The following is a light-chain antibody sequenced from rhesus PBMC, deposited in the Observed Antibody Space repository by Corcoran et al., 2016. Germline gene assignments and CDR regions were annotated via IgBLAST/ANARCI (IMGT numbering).Light chain of an antibody. J-gene: IGKJ1*01. CDR3: MRALRSPWT. V-gene: IGKV2-82*02. Sequence: DIVMIQTPLSLPVTLGEPASISCRSSQSLVYSDGKTYLYWYLQKPGQSPQLLISLVSTRASGVPYKVSGSGAGTDFTVKIIRVEAEDVGVYYCMRALRSPWTFGQGTKVEIK. CDR2: LVS. CDR1: QSLVYSDGKTY.